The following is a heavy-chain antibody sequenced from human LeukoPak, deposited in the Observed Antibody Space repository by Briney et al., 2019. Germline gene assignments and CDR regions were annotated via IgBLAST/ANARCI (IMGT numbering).Heavy chain of an antibody. Sequence: GESLKISCKASGYTFSNYWIGWVRQMPGKGLEWMGIMYPSGSDARYSPSFQGQVTISADKSISTAYLQWSSLKASDTAMYYCARHGGSYYYYYMNVWGKGTTVTVSS. D-gene: IGHD1-26*01. CDR1: GYTFSNYW. V-gene: IGHV5-51*01. CDR2: MYPSGSDA. J-gene: IGHJ6*03. CDR3: ARHGGSYYYYYMNV.